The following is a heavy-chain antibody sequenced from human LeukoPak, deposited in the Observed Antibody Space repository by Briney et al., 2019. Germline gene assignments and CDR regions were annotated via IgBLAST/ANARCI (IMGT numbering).Heavy chain of an antibody. CDR1: GFTVSSNY. CDR2: IYSGGRT. D-gene: IGHD3-22*01. CDR3: AREDSCCCNWFDP. V-gene: IGHV3-66*01. Sequence: GGSLRLSCAASGFTVSSNYMSWVRQAPGKGLEWVSVIYSGGRTNYADSVKGRFTISRDNSKNTLYLQMNSLRVEDTAVYYCAREDSCCCNWFDPWGQGTLVTVSS. J-gene: IGHJ5*02.